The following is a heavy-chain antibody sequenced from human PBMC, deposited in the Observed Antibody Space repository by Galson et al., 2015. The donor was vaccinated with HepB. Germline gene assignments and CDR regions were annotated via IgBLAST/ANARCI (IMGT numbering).Heavy chain of an antibody. CDR1: GGTFSSYA. V-gene: IGHV1-69*13. CDR3: ARGALSLGAGRYYYYMDV. D-gene: IGHD3-10*01. J-gene: IGHJ6*03. CDR2: IIPIFGTA. Sequence: SVKVSCKASGGTFSSYAISWVRQAPGQGLEWMGGIIPIFGTANYAQKFQGRVTITADESTSTAYMELSSLRSEDTAVYYCARGALSLGAGRYYYYMDVWGKGTTVTVSS.